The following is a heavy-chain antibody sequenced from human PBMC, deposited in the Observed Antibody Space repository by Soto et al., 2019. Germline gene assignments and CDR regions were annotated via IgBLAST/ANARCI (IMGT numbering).Heavy chain of an antibody. Sequence: GASVKVSCKASGGTFSSYTISWVRQAPGQGLEWMGIINPSGGSTSYAQKFQGRVTMTRDTSTSTVYMELSSLRSEDTAVYYCARGGIAVAGTLQSNKDHFDYWGQGTLVTVSS. D-gene: IGHD6-19*01. CDR3: ARGGIAVAGTLQSNKDHFDY. V-gene: IGHV1-46*03. J-gene: IGHJ4*02. CDR1: GGTFSSYT. CDR2: INPSGGST.